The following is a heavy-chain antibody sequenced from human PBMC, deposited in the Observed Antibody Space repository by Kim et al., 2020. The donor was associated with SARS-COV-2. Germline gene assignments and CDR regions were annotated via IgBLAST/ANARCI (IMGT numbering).Heavy chain of an antibody. D-gene: IGHD6-13*01. CDR3: ARGWGKNRYSSSWYPY. CDR1: GGSFSGYY. V-gene: IGHV4-34*01. CDR2: INHSGST. Sequence: SETLSLTCAVYGGSFSGYYWSWIRQPPGKGLEWIGEINHSGSTNYNPSLKSRVTISVDTSKNQFSLKLSSVTAADTAVYYCARGWGKNRYSSSWYPYWGQGTLVTVSS. J-gene: IGHJ4*02.